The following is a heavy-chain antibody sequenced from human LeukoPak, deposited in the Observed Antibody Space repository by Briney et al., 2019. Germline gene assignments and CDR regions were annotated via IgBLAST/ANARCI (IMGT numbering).Heavy chain of an antibody. CDR3: ARRALYCSGGSCYPYYFDY. J-gene: IGHJ4*02. Sequence: SETLSLTCTVSGGSISSSSYYWGWIRQPPGEGLEWIGSIYYSGSTYYNPSLKSRVTISVDTSKNQFSLKLSSVTAADTAVYYCARRALYCSGGSCYPYYFDYWGQGTLVTVSS. V-gene: IGHV4-39*01. CDR1: GGSISSSSYY. D-gene: IGHD2-15*01. CDR2: IYYSGST.